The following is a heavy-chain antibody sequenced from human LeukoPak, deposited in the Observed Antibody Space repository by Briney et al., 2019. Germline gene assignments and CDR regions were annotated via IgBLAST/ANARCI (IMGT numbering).Heavy chain of an antibody. D-gene: IGHD6-19*01. Sequence: PGGSLRLSCAASGFTFRSYALSWVRQAPGKGLEWVSAISGSGGDTYYADSVKGRFTISRDNAKNSLYLQMNSLRAEDTALYYCAGGDRNGWYFDYWGQGTLVTVSS. V-gene: IGHV3-23*01. CDR1: GFTFRSYA. CDR3: AGGDRNGWYFDY. J-gene: IGHJ4*02. CDR2: ISGSGGDT.